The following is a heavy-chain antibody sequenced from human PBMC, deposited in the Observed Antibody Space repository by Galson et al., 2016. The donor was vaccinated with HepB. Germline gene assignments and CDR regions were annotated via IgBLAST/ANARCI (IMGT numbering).Heavy chain of an antibody. CDR1: GYTFTSYV. J-gene: IGHJ5*02. V-gene: IGHV1-3*01. CDR2: INAGLGYT. Sequence: SVKVSCKASGYTFTSYVMHWVRQAPGQRLEWMGWINAGLGYTKTSQKFQGRVTFNRDTYATTVYMELRSLTSEDTAVYYCARGDGTGYLDLWGQGAQVTVSS. CDR3: ARGDGTGYLDL. D-gene: IGHD5-18*01.